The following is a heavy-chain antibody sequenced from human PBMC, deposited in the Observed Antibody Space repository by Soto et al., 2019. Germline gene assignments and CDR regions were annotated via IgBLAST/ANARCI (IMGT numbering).Heavy chain of an antibody. J-gene: IGHJ4*02. Sequence: SETLSLTCAVSGGSISSSNWWSWVRQPPGKGLEWIGEIYHSGSTNYNPSLKSRVTISVDKSKNQFSLKLSSVTAADTAVYYCARDAPLYYYDSSGYYAQDWGQGTLVTVSS. D-gene: IGHD3-22*01. V-gene: IGHV4-4*02. CDR2: IYHSGST. CDR3: ARDAPLYYYDSSGYYAQD. CDR1: GGSISSSNW.